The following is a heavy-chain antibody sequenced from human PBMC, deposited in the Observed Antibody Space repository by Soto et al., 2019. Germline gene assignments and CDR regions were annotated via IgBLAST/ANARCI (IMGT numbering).Heavy chain of an antibody. CDR2: IDPSDSYT. Sequence: GESLKISCKGSGYSFTSYWISWVRQMPGKGLEWMGRIDPSDSYTNYSPSFQGHVTISADKSISTAYLQWSSLKASDTAMYYCARRLKYIVGATGEVRYYHSGMDVRGQRTTVTVS. J-gene: IGHJ6*02. CDR1: GYSFTSYW. D-gene: IGHD1-26*01. V-gene: IGHV5-10-1*01. CDR3: ARRLKYIVGATGEVRYYHSGMDV.